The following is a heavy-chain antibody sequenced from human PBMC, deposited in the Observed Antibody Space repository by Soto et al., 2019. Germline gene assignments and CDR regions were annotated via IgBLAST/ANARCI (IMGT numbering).Heavy chain of an antibody. Sequence: PGESLKISCKGSGYSFTSYWIGWVRQMPGKGLEWMGIIYPGDSDTRYSPSFQGQVTISADKSISTAYLQWSSLKASDTAMYYCARQAYSSSWYRYNWFDPWGQGTLVTVSS. V-gene: IGHV5-51*01. CDR1: GYSFTSYW. CDR2: IYPGDSDT. J-gene: IGHJ5*02. CDR3: ARQAYSSSWYRYNWFDP. D-gene: IGHD6-13*01.